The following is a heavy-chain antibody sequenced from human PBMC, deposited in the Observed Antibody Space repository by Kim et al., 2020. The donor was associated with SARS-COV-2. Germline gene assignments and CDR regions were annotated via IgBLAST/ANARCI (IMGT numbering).Heavy chain of an antibody. D-gene: IGHD3-22*01. CDR3: TTAHYYDSSGSH. J-gene: IGHJ4*02. V-gene: IGHV3-15*01. Sequence: DYAAPVKGRFTISRDDSKNTLYLQMNSLKTEDTAVYYCTTAHYYDSSGSHWGQGTLVTVSS.